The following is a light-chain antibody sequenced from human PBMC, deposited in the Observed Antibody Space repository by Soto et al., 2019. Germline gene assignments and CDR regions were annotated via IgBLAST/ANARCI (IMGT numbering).Light chain of an antibody. J-gene: IGKJ1*01. CDR2: GAS. CDR1: QSVDSNF. CDR3: QQYGTSPWT. V-gene: IGKV3-20*01. Sequence: EIVLTQSPGTLSLSPGDRATLSCRASQSVDSNFLAWYQQKPGQAPRLLIYGASSRATDIPDTFSGSGSGTDFTLTISRLEPGDFAVYYCQQYGTSPWTFGQATKVEIK.